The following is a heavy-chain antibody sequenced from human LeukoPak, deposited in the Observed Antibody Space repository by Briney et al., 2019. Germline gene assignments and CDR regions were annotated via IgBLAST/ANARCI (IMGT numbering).Heavy chain of an antibody. CDR1: GESISDYY. V-gene: IGHV4-34*01. CDR2: IHHSKGT. J-gene: IGHJ4*02. D-gene: IGHD3-10*01. CDR3: VRATAAGSGRAFDY. Sequence: PSETLSLTCAVYGESISDYYWTWIRQFPGKGLEWIGEIHHSKGTNYNPSLKSRLTMSVDRSKDQFSLKLRSVTAADTAIYYCVRATAAGSGRAFDYWAQGSLVPASS.